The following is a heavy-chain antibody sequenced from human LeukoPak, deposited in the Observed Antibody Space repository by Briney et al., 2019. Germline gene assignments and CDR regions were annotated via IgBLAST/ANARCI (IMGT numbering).Heavy chain of an antibody. CDR3: ARGGDFWRGNIVDY. V-gene: IGHV4-59*01. CDR1: GGSISSYY. J-gene: IGHJ4*02. CDR2: IYYSGST. D-gene: IGHD3-3*01. Sequence: SETLSLTCTVSGGSISSYYWSWVRQPPGKGLEWIGYIYYSGSTNYNPSLKSRVTISVDTSKNQYSLKLSSVTAADTAVYYCARGGDFWRGNIVDYWGQETLFTVSS.